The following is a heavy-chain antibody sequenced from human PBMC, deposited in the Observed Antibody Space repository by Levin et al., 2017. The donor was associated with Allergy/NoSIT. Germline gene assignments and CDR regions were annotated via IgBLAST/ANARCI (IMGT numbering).Heavy chain of an antibody. D-gene: IGHD6-13*01. J-gene: IGHJ5*02. CDR1: GFTFSSYA. CDR3: AKGAVASSSWKGTWFDP. CDR2: ISGSGGST. Sequence: PGGSLRLSCAASGFTFSSYAMSWVRQAPGKGLEWVSAISGSGGSTYYADSVKGRFTISRDNSKNTLYLQMNSLRAEDTAVYYCAKGAVASSSWKGTWFDPWGQGTLVTVSS. V-gene: IGHV3-23*01.